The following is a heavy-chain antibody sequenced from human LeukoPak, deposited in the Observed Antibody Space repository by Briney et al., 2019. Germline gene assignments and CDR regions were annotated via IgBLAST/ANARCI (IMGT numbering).Heavy chain of an antibody. CDR2: FNHSGSA. V-gene: IGHV4-34*01. Sequence: SETLSLTCAVYGGPFSGHYWRWIRQPPGKGLEWIGEFNHSGSANYSPSLKSRVTLSVDTSKNQFSLKLSSVTAADTAMYYCATMRGYCSSPTCQDSWGQGTLVTVSS. CDR3: ATMRGYCSSPTCQDS. D-gene: IGHD2-2*01. CDR1: GGPFSGHY. J-gene: IGHJ4*02.